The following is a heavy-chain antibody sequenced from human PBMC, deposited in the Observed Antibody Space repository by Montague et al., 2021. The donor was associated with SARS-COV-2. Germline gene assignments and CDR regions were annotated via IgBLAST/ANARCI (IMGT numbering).Heavy chain of an antibody. Sequence: TLSLTCAVSGGPIASDGYSWTWIRQPPGKGPQWIGYIHHSGSTYYNPSLRSRVTISVERSKKQFSLKLTSVTAADTAVYFCAKSRITMVQGIYDSFDVWGRGTVVTVSS. CDR1: GGPIASDGYS. CDR2: IHHSGST. D-gene: IGHD3-10*01. J-gene: IGHJ3*01. CDR3: AKSRITMVQGIYDSFDV. V-gene: IGHV4-30-2*01.